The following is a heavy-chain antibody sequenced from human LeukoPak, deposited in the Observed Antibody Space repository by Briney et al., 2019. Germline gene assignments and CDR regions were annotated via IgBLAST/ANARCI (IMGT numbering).Heavy chain of an antibody. D-gene: IGHD2-15*01. Sequence: PGGSLRLSCAASGLTFSTYWMSWVRQAPGKGLEWVANIHQDGNEKYYVDSVKGRFTISRDNAKNSLYLQMYSLRAEDTAVYYCARGDKFSGDYWGQGTLATVSS. CDR3: ARGDKFSGDY. CDR2: IHQDGNEK. V-gene: IGHV3-7*04. J-gene: IGHJ4*02. CDR1: GLTFSTYW.